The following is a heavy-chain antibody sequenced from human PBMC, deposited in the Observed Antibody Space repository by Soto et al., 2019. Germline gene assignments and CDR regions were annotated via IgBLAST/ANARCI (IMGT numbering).Heavy chain of an antibody. CDR3: AKDSSGWPYGMDV. J-gene: IGHJ6*02. Sequence: HPGGSLRLSCAASGFTFSSYGMHWVRQAPGKGLEWVAVISYDGSNKYYADSVKGRFTISRDNSKNTLYLQMNSLRAEDTAVYYCAKDSSGWPYGMDVWGQGTTVTVSS. CDR2: ISYDGSNK. D-gene: IGHD6-19*01. CDR1: GFTFSSYG. V-gene: IGHV3-30*18.